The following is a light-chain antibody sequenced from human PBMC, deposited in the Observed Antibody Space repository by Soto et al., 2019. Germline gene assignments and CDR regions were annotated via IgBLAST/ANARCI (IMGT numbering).Light chain of an antibody. V-gene: IGKV3-20*01. CDR1: QSVSSSY. CDR2: GAS. CDR3: QQYGCSPRYT. Sequence: EIVLTQSPGTLSLSPGERATLSCRASQSVSSSYLAWYQQKPGQAPRLLIYGASSRATGSPDRFSGSGPGTDFTLTISRLEPEDFAVYYCQQYGCSPRYTFGQGTKLEIK. J-gene: IGKJ2*01.